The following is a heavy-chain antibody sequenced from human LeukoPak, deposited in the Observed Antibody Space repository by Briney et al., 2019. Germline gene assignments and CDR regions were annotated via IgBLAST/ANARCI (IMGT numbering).Heavy chain of an antibody. Sequence: SETLSLTCTVSGGSISSYYWSWLRQPPGKGLEWIGYIYFSGSTNYNPSLKSRVTISVDTSKNQFSLKLSSVTAADTAVYYCARGWEELGDWGQGTLVTVSS. CDR3: ARGWEELGD. J-gene: IGHJ4*02. V-gene: IGHV4-59*01. D-gene: IGHD1-26*01. CDR2: IYFSGST. CDR1: GGSISSYY.